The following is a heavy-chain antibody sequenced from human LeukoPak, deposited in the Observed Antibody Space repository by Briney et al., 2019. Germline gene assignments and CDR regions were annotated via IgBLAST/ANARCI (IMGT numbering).Heavy chain of an antibody. CDR1: GGTFSSYA. Sequence: ASVKVSCKASGGTFSSYAISWVRQAPGQGLEWMGGIIPIFGTANYAQKFQGRVTITTDESTSTAYMELSSLRAEDTALYYCASHTGAGVAFRPFHIWGQGTMVTVSS. J-gene: IGHJ3*02. CDR2: IIPIFGTA. V-gene: IGHV1-69*05. CDR3: ASHTGAGVAFRPFHI. D-gene: IGHD2-8*01.